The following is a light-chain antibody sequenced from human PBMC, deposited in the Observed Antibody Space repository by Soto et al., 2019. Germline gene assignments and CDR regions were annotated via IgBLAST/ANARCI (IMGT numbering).Light chain of an antibody. CDR2: DNN. Sequence: QSVLTQPPSVSAAPGQKVTISCSGSSSNIGNNYVSWYQQLPGTAPKLLIYDNNKRPSGIPDRCSGSKSGTSATLGITGLQTGDEADYCCGTWDSSLSAVVFGGGTKLTVL. CDR3: GTWDSSLSAVV. V-gene: IGLV1-51*01. J-gene: IGLJ2*01. CDR1: SSNIGNNY.